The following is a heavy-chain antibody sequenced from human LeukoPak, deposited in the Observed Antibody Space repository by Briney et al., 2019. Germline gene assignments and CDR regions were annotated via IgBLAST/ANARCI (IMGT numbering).Heavy chain of an antibody. J-gene: IGHJ4*02. CDR3: AKDGAYYGSGSYLFPDY. V-gene: IGHV3-21*04. Sequence: PGGSLRLPCAASGFTFSSYSMNRVRQAPGKGLEWVSSISSSSGYIYYADSVKGRFTISRDNAKNSLYLQMNSLRAEDTAVYYCAKDGAYYGSGSYLFPDYWGQGTLVTVSS. CDR2: ISSSSGYI. D-gene: IGHD3-10*01. CDR1: GFTFSSYS.